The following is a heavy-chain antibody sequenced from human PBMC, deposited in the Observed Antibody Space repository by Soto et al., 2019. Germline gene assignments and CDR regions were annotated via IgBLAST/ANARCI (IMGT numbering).Heavy chain of an antibody. CDR1: GGTFSSYA. CDR3: ASREVLRFLEWLSAVYYYGMDV. CDR2: IIPIFGTA. J-gene: IGHJ6*02. D-gene: IGHD3-3*01. V-gene: IGHV1-69*01. Sequence: QVQLVQSGAEVKKPGSSVKVSCKASGGTFSSYAISWVRQAPGQGLEWMGGIIPIFGTANYAQKFQGRVTITADESTSTAYLELSSMSSEDTAVYYCASREVLRFLEWLSAVYYYGMDVWGQGTTVTVSS.